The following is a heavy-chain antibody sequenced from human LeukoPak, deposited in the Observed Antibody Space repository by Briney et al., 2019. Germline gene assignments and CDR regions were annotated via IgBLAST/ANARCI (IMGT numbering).Heavy chain of an antibody. CDR3: ARDLYCTLGVCFSPGAFDL. CDR1: GDSFGSYS. Sequence: ASVTVSFKSSGDSFGSYSFSWVRQAPGQGLEWMGVIIPIFGTTKYAQKFQGRVTISTDESTSTAYMELSSLRSEDTAIYYCARDLYCTLGVCFSPGAFDLWGQGTMVTVSS. D-gene: IGHD2-8*01. CDR2: IIPIFGTT. V-gene: IGHV1-69*05. J-gene: IGHJ3*01.